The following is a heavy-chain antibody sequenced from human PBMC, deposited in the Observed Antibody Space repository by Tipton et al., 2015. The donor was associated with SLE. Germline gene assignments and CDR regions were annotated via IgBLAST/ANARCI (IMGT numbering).Heavy chain of an antibody. J-gene: IGHJ4*02. Sequence: TLSLTCTVSGGSISSYYWSWIRQPPGKGLEWIGYIYYSGGTNYNPSLKSRVTISVDTSKNQFSLKLSSVTAADTAVYYCARVAYYGSSDYLFDYWGQGTLVTVSS. CDR1: GGSISSYY. D-gene: IGHD3-22*01. V-gene: IGHV4-59*01. CDR2: IYYSGGT. CDR3: ARVAYYGSSDYLFDY.